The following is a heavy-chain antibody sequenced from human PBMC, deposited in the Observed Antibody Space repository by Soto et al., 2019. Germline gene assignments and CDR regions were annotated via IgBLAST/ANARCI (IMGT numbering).Heavy chain of an antibody. CDR3: LSNYSEFSSFVY. J-gene: IGHJ4*02. CDR1: GLSSKNAW. V-gene: IGHV3-15*01. Sequence: PGGSLRLSCATSGLSSKNAWMSWVRQAPGRGLEWVGRIKSKTDAGTTDYAAPVKGRFSISRDASKNILYPQMNSLKTEDTAVYYCLSNYSEFSSFVYWGQGALVTVSS. D-gene: IGHD3-22*01. CDR2: IKSKTDAGTT.